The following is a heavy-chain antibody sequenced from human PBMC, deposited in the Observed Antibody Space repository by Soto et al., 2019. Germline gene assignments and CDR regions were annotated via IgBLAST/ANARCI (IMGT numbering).Heavy chain of an antibody. CDR2: ISGSGGST. CDR3: EKEYYYASSGYYHCYFDH. Sequence: PGVSLRLSCAASGFTFSSYAMSWVRQAPGKGLEWVSAISGSGGSTYYADSVKGRFTISRDNSKNTLYLQMNSLRAEDTAVYYCEKEYYYASSGYYHCYFDHWGQGTLVTVSS. J-gene: IGHJ4*02. V-gene: IGHV3-23*01. CDR1: GFTFSSYA. D-gene: IGHD3-22*01.